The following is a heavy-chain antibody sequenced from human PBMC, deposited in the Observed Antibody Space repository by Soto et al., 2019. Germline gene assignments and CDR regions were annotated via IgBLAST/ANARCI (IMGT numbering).Heavy chain of an antibody. Sequence: QVQLQESGPGLVKPSETLSLTCTVSGGSISSYYWSWIRQPAGKGLEWIGRIYAGGSTNYNPSLKSRVTMSVDTSKNQFSLRLTSVTAADTAVYYCARASVGPPGGGSRIMPFDFWGQGTLVTVSS. J-gene: IGHJ4*02. V-gene: IGHV4-4*07. CDR1: GGSISSYY. CDR3: ARASVGPPGGGSRIMPFDF. D-gene: IGHD2-15*01. CDR2: IYAGGST.